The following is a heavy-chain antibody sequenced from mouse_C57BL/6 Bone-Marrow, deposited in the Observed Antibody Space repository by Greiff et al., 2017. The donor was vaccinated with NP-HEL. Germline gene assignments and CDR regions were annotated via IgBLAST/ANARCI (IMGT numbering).Heavy chain of an antibody. D-gene: IGHD1-1*01. Sequence: EVMLVESGGGLVEPGGSLKLSCAASGFTFSDYGMHWVRQAPEKGLEWVAYISSGSSTIYYADTVKGRFTISRDNAKNTLFLQMTSLRSEDTAMYYCARRDYYGSSYYFDYWGQGTTLTVSS. J-gene: IGHJ2*01. CDR1: GFTFSDYG. CDR2: ISSGSSTI. V-gene: IGHV5-17*01. CDR3: ARRDYYGSSYYFDY.